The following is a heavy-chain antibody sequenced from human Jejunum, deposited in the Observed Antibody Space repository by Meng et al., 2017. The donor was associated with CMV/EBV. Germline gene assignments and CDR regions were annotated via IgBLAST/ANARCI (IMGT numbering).Heavy chain of an antibody. V-gene: IGHV3-30-3*01. D-gene: IGHD4-17*01. Sequence: ASGFTFSNYAMHWVRQAPGKGLEWVAVISYDGSKRYYADSVKGRFTISRDNSKNTLCLQMSSLRTEDTAVYYCVGAPSYGDSSFDYWGQGMLVTVSS. CDR2: ISYDGSKR. CDR1: GFTFSNYA. CDR3: VGAPSYGDSSFDY. J-gene: IGHJ4*02.